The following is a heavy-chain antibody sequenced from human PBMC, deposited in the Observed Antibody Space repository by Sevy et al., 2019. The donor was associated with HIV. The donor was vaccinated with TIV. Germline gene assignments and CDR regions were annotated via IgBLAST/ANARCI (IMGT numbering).Heavy chain of an antibody. CDR3: AGPDSRHYYAMDV. V-gene: IGHV4-39*01. J-gene: IGHJ6*02. CDR2: IYYTGST. Sequence: SETLSLTCTVSGGSIGSSSYYWGWVRQPPGKGLEYIGSIYYTGSTSYNPSLKSRVTISVDRSKNQISLKLTSVTAADAALYCCAGPDSRHYYAMDVWGQGTTVTVSS. CDR1: GGSIGSSSYY. D-gene: IGHD2-21*01.